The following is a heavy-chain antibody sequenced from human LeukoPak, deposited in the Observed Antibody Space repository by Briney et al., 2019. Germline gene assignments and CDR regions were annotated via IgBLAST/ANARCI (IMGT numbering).Heavy chain of an antibody. CDR1: GFSLSTSGVG. D-gene: IGHD3-22*01. CDR2: IYWDDDK. Sequence: SGPTLVNPTQTLTLTCTFSGFSLSTSGVGVGWIRQPPGKALEWLALIYWDDDKRYSPSLKSRLTITKDTSKNQVVLTMTNMDPVDTATYYCAHSVTPIYYDSSGYNYWGQGTLVTVSS. V-gene: IGHV2-5*02. J-gene: IGHJ4*02. CDR3: AHSVTPIYYDSSGYNY.